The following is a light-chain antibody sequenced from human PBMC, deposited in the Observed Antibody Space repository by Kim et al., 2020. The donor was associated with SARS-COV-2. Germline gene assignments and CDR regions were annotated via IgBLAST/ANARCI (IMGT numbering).Light chain of an antibody. J-gene: IGKJ4*01. Sequence: SPGEGATPSCRASPSVSSSLAWYQQKPGQAPRLIIYGAATRATGIPARSSGSGSGTEFTLTISSLQSEDFAVYYCQQYNNRPPLTFGGGTKVDIK. CDR3: QQYNNRPPLT. V-gene: IGKV3-15*01. CDR1: PSVSSS. CDR2: GAA.